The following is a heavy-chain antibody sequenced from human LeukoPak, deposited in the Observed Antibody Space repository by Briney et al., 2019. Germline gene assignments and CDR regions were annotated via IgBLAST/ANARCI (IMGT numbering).Heavy chain of an antibody. J-gene: IGHJ4*02. Sequence: KPSETLSLTCSVSGVSISSYDWGWIRQPPGKGRRWFGCIYYRGSTKYKPCLKSRVTISLDTSKNQFSLKLNSVAAPETARYYRARGGRIVGAISGFAYWGQGTLVTLSS. V-gene: IGHV4-59*01. CDR1: GVSISSYD. CDR2: IYYRGST. CDR3: ARGGRIVGAISGFAY. D-gene: IGHD1-26*01.